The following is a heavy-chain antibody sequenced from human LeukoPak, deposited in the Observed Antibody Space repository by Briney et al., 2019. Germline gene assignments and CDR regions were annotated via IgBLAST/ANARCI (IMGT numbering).Heavy chain of an antibody. J-gene: IGHJ4*02. CDR2: ISGSGGAS. CDR1: GFTFSSFA. V-gene: IGHV3-23*01. D-gene: IGHD3-10*01. CDR3: AKNYGSGTYYNYFDS. Sequence: GESLKISCAASGFTFSSFAMSWVRRAPGKGLEWVSSISGSGGASYYADSVKGRFTISRDNSESTLYLQINSLRAEDTAVFYCAKNYGSGTYYNYFDSWGQGTLVTVSS.